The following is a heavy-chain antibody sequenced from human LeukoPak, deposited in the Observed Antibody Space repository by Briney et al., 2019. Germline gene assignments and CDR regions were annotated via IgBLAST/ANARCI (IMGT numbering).Heavy chain of an antibody. CDR2: IKQDGSEK. J-gene: IGHJ4*02. Sequence: GGSLRLSCAASGFTFNIYWMSWVRQAPGKGLEWVANIKQDGSEKYYVDSVKGRFTISRDNAKNSLYLQMNSLRAEDTAVYYCAKGGLAGRPDYWGQGTLVTVSS. V-gene: IGHV3-7*03. CDR3: AKGGLAGRPDY. D-gene: IGHD6-25*01. CDR1: GFTFNIYW.